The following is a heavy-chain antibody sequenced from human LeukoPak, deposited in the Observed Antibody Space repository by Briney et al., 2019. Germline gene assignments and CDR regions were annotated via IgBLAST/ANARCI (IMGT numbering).Heavy chain of an antibody. D-gene: IGHD3-10*01. V-gene: IGHV3-53*01. CDR3: ARDWITMVRGVIITPNWFDP. CDR1: GFTVSNNY. Sequence: PGGSLRLSCAASGFTVSNNYMSWVRQAPGKGLEWVSVIYSGGNSYYADSVKGRFTISRDNTKNSLYLQMNSLRAEDTAVYYCARDWITMVRGVIITPNWFDPWGQGTLVTVSS. CDR2: IYSGGNS. J-gene: IGHJ5*02.